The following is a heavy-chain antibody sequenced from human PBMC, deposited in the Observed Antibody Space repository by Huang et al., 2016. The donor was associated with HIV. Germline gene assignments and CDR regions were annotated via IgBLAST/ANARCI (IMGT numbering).Heavy chain of an antibody. CDR1: GGSVNSGYYY. D-gene: IGHD3-16*01. J-gene: IGHJ3*01. CDR2: VFYGGNT. CDR3: ARLPFDYVWGTQRQTALDELDV. V-gene: IGHV4-39*01. Sequence: QLQLQESGPGLVRPSETLSLTCSVSGGSVNSGYYYWGWIRQPPGNGLEWIVSVFYGGNTFYKPSLKSRVSMSVDTSKKRFSLNLSSVTAADTAVYFCARLPFDYVWGTQRQTALDELDVWGQGTMVTVSS.